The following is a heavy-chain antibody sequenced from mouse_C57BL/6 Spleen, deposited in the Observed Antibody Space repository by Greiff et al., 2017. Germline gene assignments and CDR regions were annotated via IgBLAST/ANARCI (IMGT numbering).Heavy chain of an antibody. CDR1: GYTFTSYW. Sequence: VQLQQPGAELVMPGASVKLSCKASGYTFTSYWMHWVKQRPGQGLEWIGEIDPSDSYTNYNQKFKGKSTLTVDKSSSTAYMQLSSLTSEDSAVYYCARPDYGSSSYYFDYWGQGTTLTVSS. CDR3: ARPDYGSSSYYFDY. V-gene: IGHV1-69*01. CDR2: IDPSDSYT. D-gene: IGHD1-1*01. J-gene: IGHJ2*01.